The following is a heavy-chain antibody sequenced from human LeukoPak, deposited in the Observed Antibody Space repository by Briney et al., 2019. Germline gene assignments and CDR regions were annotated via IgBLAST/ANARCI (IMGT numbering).Heavy chain of an antibody. J-gene: IGHJ5*02. CDR1: GFTFSSYS. V-gene: IGHV3-21*01. Sequence: PGGSLRLSCAASGFTFSSYSMNWVRQAPGKGLEWVSSISSSSSYIYYADSVKGRFTISRDNAKNSLYLQMNSLRAEDTAVYYCARGIAVAAKGNNGFDPWGQGTLVTVSS. CDR3: ARGIAVAAKGNNGFDP. CDR2: ISSSSSYI. D-gene: IGHD6-19*01.